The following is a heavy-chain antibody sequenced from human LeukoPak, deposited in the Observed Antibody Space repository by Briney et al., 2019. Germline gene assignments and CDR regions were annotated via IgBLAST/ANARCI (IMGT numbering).Heavy chain of an antibody. CDR2: IYHSGST. CDR1: GGSISSYY. Sequence: SETLSLTCTVSGGSISSYYWGWIRQPPGKGLEWVGHIYHSGSTNYNPSLKSRVTISVDTSKNQFSLKLSSVTAADTAVYYCARAYCSSTSCFPFDYWGQGTLVTVSS. V-gene: IGHV4-59*12. CDR3: ARAYCSSTSCFPFDY. D-gene: IGHD2-2*01. J-gene: IGHJ4*02.